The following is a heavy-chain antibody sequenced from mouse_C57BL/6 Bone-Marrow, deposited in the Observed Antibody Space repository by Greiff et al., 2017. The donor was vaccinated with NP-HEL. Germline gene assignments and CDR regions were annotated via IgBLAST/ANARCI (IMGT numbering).Heavy chain of an antibody. Sequence: QVQLQPPVSSLLKPGASVKLSCKASGYTFTSYWMHWVKQRPGQGLEWIGMIHPNSGSTNYNEKFKSKATLTVDKSSSTAYMQLSSLTSEDSAVYYCARKDYDVPFAYWGQGTLVTVSA. V-gene: IGHV1-64*01. CDR1: GYTFTSYW. CDR3: ARKDYDVPFAY. D-gene: IGHD2-4*01. CDR2: IHPNSGST. J-gene: IGHJ3*01.